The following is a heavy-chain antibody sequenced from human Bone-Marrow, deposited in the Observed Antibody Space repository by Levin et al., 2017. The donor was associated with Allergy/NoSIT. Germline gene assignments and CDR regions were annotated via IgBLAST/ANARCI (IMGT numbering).Heavy chain of an antibody. D-gene: IGHD1-26*01. J-gene: IGHJ4*02. CDR3: SRDRGEWGQFYLDS. Sequence: HPGGSLRLSCAASGFTFSAFGMHWVRQAPGRGLEWVAVVSHDGSHRVYADSVKARFTISRDNSKKIHYLQMDSLGPEDTAVYYCSRDRGEWGQFYLDSWGQGILVTVSS. V-gene: IGHV3-33*01. CDR2: VSHDGSHR. CDR1: GFTFSAFG.